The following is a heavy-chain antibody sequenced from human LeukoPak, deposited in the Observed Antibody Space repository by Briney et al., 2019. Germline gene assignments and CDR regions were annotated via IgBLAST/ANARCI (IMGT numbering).Heavy chain of an antibody. CDR1: GGTFSSYT. CDR3: ARGRSPRFATMIVVVTKGYYFDY. J-gene: IGHJ4*02. Sequence: ASVKVSCKASGGTFSSYTISWVRQAPGQGLEWMGWMNPNSGNTGYAQKFQGRVTMTRNTSISTAYMELSSLRSEDTAVYYCARGRSPRFATMIVVVTKGYYFDYWGQGTLVTVSS. CDR2: MNPNSGNT. V-gene: IGHV1-8*02. D-gene: IGHD3-22*01.